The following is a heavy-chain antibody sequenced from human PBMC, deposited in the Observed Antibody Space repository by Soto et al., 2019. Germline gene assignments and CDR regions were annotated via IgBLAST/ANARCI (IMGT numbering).Heavy chain of an antibody. D-gene: IGHD3-22*01. V-gene: IGHV1-18*01. CDR1: GYHFTAYG. J-gene: IGHJ4*02. CDR2: FSTNNADT. CDR3: ARELNTDSSAYYSFAY. Sequence: QVQLVQSGPAVKMPGASVKVSCKTSGYHFTAYGLAWLRQAPGQRPEWLGWFSTNNADTNYAEKFQGRVTMTTDRPTTTTYMELSSLRSDDTAVYYCARELNTDSSAYYSFAYWGQGTLVTVSS.